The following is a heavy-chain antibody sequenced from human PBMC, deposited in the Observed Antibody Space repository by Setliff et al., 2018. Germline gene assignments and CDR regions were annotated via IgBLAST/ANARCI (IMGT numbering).Heavy chain of an antibody. Sequence: VASVKVSCKASGYSFTDYTIHWVRQAPGQRLEWMGWINAGSGDTKYSEKFQGRVTITRDTSASTAYMELSSLRSEDTAVYYCARGSSLTTSPWGQGTLVTVSS. V-gene: IGHV1-3*01. CDR3: ARGSSLTTSP. CDR1: GYSFTDYT. D-gene: IGHD4-4*01. J-gene: IGHJ5*02. CDR2: INAGSGDT.